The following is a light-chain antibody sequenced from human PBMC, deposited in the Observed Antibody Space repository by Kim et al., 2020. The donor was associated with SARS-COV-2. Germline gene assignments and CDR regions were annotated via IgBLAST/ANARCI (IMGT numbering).Light chain of an antibody. CDR1: NIGSKS. V-gene: IGLV3-21*04. Sequence: PGKTALITCGRTNIGSKSVHWNKQRPGQAPVLVIYYDSVRPSGIPERFSGSNAGNTATLTIRRVEAGDEADYYCQVWDSSSDHPGVFGGGTQLTVL. CDR3: QVWDSSSDHPGV. CDR2: YDS. J-gene: IGLJ3*02.